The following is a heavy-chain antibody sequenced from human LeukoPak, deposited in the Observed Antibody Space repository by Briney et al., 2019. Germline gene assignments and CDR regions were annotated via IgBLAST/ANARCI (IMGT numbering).Heavy chain of an antibody. Sequence: PGGSLRLSCAASGFTFSSYGMHWVRQAPGKGLEGVVFIRYDGSNKYYADSVKGRFTISRDNSKNTLYLQMNSLRAEDTAVYYCARTDSNIAARRIGFDSWGQGTLVTVSS. J-gene: IGHJ4*02. CDR2: IRYDGSNK. CDR1: GFTFSSYG. V-gene: IGHV3-30*02. D-gene: IGHD6-6*01. CDR3: ARTDSNIAARRIGFDS.